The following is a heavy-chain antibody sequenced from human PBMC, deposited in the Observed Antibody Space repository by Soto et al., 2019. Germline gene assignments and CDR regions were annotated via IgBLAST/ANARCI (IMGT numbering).Heavy chain of an antibody. Sequence: EVQLVESGGGLVQPGRSLRLSSAASGFTFDDYAMHWVRQAPGKGLEWVSGISWDSGTIVYVDSVKGRFTISRDNAKNSLYLQMNSLRAEDTALYYCAKDMRGGSSSSRYYYGVDVWGQGTTVTVSS. CDR2: ISWDSGTI. J-gene: IGHJ6*02. V-gene: IGHV3-9*01. CDR3: AKDMRGGSSSSRYYYGVDV. CDR1: GFTFDDYA. D-gene: IGHD6-13*01.